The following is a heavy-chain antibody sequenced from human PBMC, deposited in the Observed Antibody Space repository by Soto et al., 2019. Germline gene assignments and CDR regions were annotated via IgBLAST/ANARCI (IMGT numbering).Heavy chain of an antibody. V-gene: IGHV1-3*01. Sequence: QVPLVQSGAEVKKPGASVKVSCKASGYTFTSYAMHWVRQAPGQRLEWMGWINAGNGNTKYSQKFQGRVTITRDTSASTAYMELSSLRSEDTAVYYCARADYDFWSGLYAFDIWGQGTMVTVSS. CDR2: INAGNGNT. CDR3: ARADYDFWSGLYAFDI. CDR1: GYTFTSYA. D-gene: IGHD3-3*01. J-gene: IGHJ3*02.